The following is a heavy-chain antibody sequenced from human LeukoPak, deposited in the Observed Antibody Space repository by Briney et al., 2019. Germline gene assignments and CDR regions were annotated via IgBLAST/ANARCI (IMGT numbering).Heavy chain of an antibody. V-gene: IGHV4-61*01. CDR2: IYYSGST. Sequence: SETLSLTCTVSGGSVSSGSYYWSWIRQPPGKGLEWIGYIYYSGSTNYNPSLKSRVTISVDTSKNQFSLKLSSVTAADTAVYYCARGPKYSYGRGNAFDIWGQGTMVTVSS. J-gene: IGHJ3*02. CDR1: GGSVSSGSYY. D-gene: IGHD5-18*01. CDR3: ARGPKYSYGRGNAFDI.